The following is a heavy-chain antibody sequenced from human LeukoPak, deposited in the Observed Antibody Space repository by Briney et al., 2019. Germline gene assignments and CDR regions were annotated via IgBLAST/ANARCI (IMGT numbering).Heavy chain of an antibody. V-gene: IGHV3-53*01. J-gene: IGHJ4*02. CDR2: IYSGGNT. D-gene: IGHD6-13*01. CDR3: ARYSYSITWYYFDF. CDR1: GFTVSSSY. Sequence: GGSLRLSCAASGFTVSSSYMSRVRQAPGKGLEWVSVIYSGGNTYYADSVEGRFAISRDISKNTLYLQMNSLRAEDTAVYYCARYSYSITWYYFDFWGQGTLVTVSS.